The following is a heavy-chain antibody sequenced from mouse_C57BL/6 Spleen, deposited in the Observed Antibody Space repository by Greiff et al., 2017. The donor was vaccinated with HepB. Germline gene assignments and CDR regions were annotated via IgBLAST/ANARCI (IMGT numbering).Heavy chain of an antibody. D-gene: IGHD3-3*01. CDR2: ISYDGSN. CDR1: GYSITSGYY. J-gene: IGHJ1*03. Sequence: VQLQQSGPGLVKPSQSLSLTCSVTGYSITSGYYWNWIRQFPGNKLEWMGYISYDGSNNYNPSLKNRISITRDTSKNQFFLKLNSVTTEDTATYYCARDGGTGWYFDVWGTGTTVTVSS. CDR3: ARDGGTGWYFDV. V-gene: IGHV3-6*01.